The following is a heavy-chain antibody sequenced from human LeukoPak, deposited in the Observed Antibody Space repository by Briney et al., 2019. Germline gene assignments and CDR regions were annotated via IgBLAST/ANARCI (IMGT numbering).Heavy chain of an antibody. V-gene: IGHV4-59*01. CDR1: GGSISSYY. CDR3: ARGVIQLWCPNWFDP. Sequence: SETLSLTCTVSGGSISSYYWSWIRQPPGKGLEWIGYIYYSGSTNYNPSLKSRVTISVDTSKNQFSLKLSSVTAADTAVYYCARGVIQLWCPNWFDPWGQGTLVTVSS. CDR2: IYYSGST. J-gene: IGHJ5*02. D-gene: IGHD5-18*01.